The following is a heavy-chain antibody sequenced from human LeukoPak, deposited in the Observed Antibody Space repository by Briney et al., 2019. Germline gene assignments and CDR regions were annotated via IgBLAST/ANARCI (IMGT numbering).Heavy chain of an antibody. Sequence: GGSLSLSCAPSGFTFSSYAMNWVRPAPGKGLEWVSNISGRGGSTYYADSVKGRFTISRDNTKNTLYLQMNSLRAEDTAVYYCAKSVGGTGDPVDYWGQGTLVIVSA. D-gene: IGHD6-19*01. CDR2: ISGRGGST. V-gene: IGHV3-23*01. J-gene: IGHJ4*02. CDR3: AKSVGGTGDPVDY. CDR1: GFTFSSYA.